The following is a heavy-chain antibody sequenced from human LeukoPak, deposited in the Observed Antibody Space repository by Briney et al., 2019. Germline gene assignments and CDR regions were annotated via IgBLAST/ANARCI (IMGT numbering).Heavy chain of an antibody. CDR1: GFTVSNAW. V-gene: IGHV3-15*07. CDR3: TTEIAAAGAFDY. CDR2: IKSKTDGGTT. J-gene: IGHJ4*02. Sequence: GGSLRLSCAASGFTVSNAWMNWVRQAPGKGLEWVGRIKSKTDGGTTDYAAPVKGRFTISRDDSKNTLYLQMNSLKTEDTAVYYCTTEIAAAGAFDYWGQGTLVTVSS. D-gene: IGHD6-13*01.